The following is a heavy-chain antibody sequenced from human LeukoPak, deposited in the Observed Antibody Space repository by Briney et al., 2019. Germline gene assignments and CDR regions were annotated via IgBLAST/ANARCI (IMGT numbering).Heavy chain of an antibody. CDR1: GGTFSSYA. V-gene: IGHV1-8*02. CDR3: ARAPMGRGALY. CDR2: MNPVSGNA. D-gene: IGHD3-10*01. J-gene: IGHJ4*02. Sequence: VASVKVSCKASGGTFSSYAISWVRQAPGQGLEWMGWMNPVSGNAGSAQKFQGRVTLTRDTSMSTAYMEVTSLRSDDTAFYYCARAPMGRGALYWGQGTLVTVNS.